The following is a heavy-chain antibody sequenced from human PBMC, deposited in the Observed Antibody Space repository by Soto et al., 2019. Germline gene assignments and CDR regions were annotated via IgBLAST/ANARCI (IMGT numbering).Heavy chain of an antibody. Sequence: WESLKIRCHASGYTFSNYWIGRVRQMPGQGLEWMGIINPGLSDTRYKPSVQGQVPFSVDKSSTTAYLQWSSLRASDTAMYYCARQSDGGKFDYWGQGTLVTVSS. D-gene: IGHD2-15*01. CDR2: INPGLSDT. V-gene: IGHV5-51*01. J-gene: IGHJ4*02. CDR1: GYTFSNYW. CDR3: ARQSDGGKFDY.